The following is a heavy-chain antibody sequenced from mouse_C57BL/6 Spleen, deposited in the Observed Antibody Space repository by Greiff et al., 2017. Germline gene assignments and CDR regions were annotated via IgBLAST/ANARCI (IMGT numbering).Heavy chain of an antibody. CDR2: IHPNSGST. J-gene: IGHJ2*01. V-gene: IGHV1-64*01. CDR1: GYTFTSYW. D-gene: IGHD3-3*01. CDR3: ARGWGCDY. Sequence: VQLQQPGAELVKPGASVQLSCKASGYTFTSYWMHWVKQRPGPGLEWIGMIHPNSGSTNYNEKFKSKATLTVDKSSSTAYMQLNSLTSEDSAVYYWARGWGCDYWGKGTTLTVAS.